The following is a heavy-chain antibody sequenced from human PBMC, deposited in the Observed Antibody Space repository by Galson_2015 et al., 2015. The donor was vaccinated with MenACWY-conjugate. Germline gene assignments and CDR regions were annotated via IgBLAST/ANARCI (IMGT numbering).Heavy chain of an antibody. CDR2: IYPGDSDT. Sequence: QFGAEVKKPGESLTISCKGSGYSFTSYWIGWVRQMPGKGLEWMGIIYPGDSDTRYSPSFQGQVTISADKSISTASLQWSSLKASDTAMYYCAREYSSSTGYYYYGMDVWGQGTTVTVSS. CDR3: AREYSSSTGYYYYGMDV. V-gene: IGHV5-51*01. D-gene: IGHD6-6*01. CDR1: GYSFTSYW. J-gene: IGHJ6*02.